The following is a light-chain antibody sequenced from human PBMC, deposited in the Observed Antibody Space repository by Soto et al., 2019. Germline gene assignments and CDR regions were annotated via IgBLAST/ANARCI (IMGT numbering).Light chain of an antibody. CDR2: GAS. V-gene: IGKV3-20*01. CDR1: QSVNSNY. CDR3: QQHGSSPTT. Sequence: EVVLSQSPCTLSLSTGERATLSCRAGQSVNSNYLAWYQQRPGQAPRLLIYGASSRATGIPGRFSGSGSGTDFILTISRLEPEDFAVYYCQQHGSSPTTFGGGTKVDIK. J-gene: IGKJ4*01.